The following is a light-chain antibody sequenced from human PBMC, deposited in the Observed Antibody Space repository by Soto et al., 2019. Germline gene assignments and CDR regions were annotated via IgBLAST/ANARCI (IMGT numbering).Light chain of an antibody. CDR1: SSDVGSYNL. Sequence: QSALTQPASVSGSSGQSITISCTGTSSDVGSYNLVSWYQQHPGKAPKLMIYEVSKRPSGVSNRFSGSKSGNTASLTISGLQAEDEADYYCCSYAGSSSCVFGGGTKLPS. CDR3: CSYAGSSSCV. CDR2: EVS. J-gene: IGLJ3*02. V-gene: IGLV2-23*02.